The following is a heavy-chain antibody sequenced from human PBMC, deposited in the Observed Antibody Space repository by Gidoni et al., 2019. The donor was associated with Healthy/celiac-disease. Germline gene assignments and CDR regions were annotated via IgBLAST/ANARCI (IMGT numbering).Heavy chain of an antibody. CDR2: TSPGDSDT. V-gene: IGHV5-51*01. Sequence: ELHLVKSGAEVTKPGEALRISCKGPGYSFPITWNGWMRQMPGKGLEGLGLTSPGDSDTRYSPSFQGQVTISADKSISTAYLQWSSLKASDTAMYYCATQIAAAGTVRGGYYYYGMDVWGQGTTVTVSS. CDR3: ATQIAAAGTVRGGYYYYGMDV. CDR1: GYSFPITW. J-gene: IGHJ6*02. D-gene: IGHD6-13*01.